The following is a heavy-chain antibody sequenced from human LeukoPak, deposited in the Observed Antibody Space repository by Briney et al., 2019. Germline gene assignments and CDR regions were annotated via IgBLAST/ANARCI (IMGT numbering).Heavy chain of an antibody. CDR2: IYYSGCT. CDR1: GGSISSYY. V-gene: IGHV4-59*08. J-gene: IGHJ4*02. CDR3: ARSAGYCSSTSCFRYFDY. D-gene: IGHD2-2*01. Sequence: PSETLSLTCTVSGGSISSYYWSWIRQPPGKGLEWIGYIYYSGCTNYNPSLKSRVTISVDTSKNQFSLKLSSVTAADTAVYYCARSAGYCSSTSCFRYFDYWGQGTLVTVSS.